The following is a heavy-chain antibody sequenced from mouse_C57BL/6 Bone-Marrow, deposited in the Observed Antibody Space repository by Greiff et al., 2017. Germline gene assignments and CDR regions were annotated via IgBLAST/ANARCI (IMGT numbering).Heavy chain of an antibody. CDR3: ARRYGSSFDN. J-gene: IGHJ2*01. CDR1: GYTFTNYW. V-gene: IGHV1-63*01. Sequence: QVQLQQSGAELVRPGTSVKMSCKAYGYTFTNYWVGWAKQRPGHGLEWIGDIYPGGGYTNYNEKFKGKATLTADKSSSTAYMQFSSLTSEDSAIYYCARRYGSSFDNWGQGATLTVFS. D-gene: IGHD1-1*01. CDR2: IYPGGGYT.